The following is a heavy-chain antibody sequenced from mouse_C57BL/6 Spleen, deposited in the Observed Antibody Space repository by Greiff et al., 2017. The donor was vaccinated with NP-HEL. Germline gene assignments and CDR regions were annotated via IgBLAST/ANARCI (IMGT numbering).Heavy chain of an antibody. CDR2: IYPGDGDT. J-gene: IGHJ1*03. Sequence: QVQLQQSGPELVKPGASVKISCKASGYAFSSSWMNWVKQRPGKGLEWIGRIYPGDGDTNYNGKFKGKATLTADKASSTAYMQLSSLTSEDSAVYFCARTYDYDVGTSYWYFDVWGTGTTVTVSS. V-gene: IGHV1-82*01. CDR3: ARTYDYDVGTSYWYFDV. CDR1: GYAFSSSW. D-gene: IGHD2-4*01.